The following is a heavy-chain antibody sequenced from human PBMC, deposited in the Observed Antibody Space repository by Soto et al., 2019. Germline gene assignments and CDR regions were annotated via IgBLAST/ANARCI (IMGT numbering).Heavy chain of an antibody. CDR1: GFTFSSYE. V-gene: IGHV3-48*03. CDR3: ATDDMNRGRFDF. Sequence: GGSLRLSCEASGFTFSSYEMNWVRQAPGKGLEWVSYISSSGNTIYYADSVKGRFTISRDNAKNSLYLQMNSLRLDDTAVYFCATDDMNRGRFDFWGHGTLVTVSS. CDR2: ISSSGNTI. J-gene: IGHJ4*01.